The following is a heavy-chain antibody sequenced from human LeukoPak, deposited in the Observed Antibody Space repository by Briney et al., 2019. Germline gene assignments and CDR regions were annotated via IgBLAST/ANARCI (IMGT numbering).Heavy chain of an antibody. CDR1: GFTFSSYA. D-gene: IGHD2-15*01. Sequence: GGSLRLSCEASGFTFSSYAMSWVRQAPGMGLEWVSYISSSGSTIYYADSVRGRFTISRDNAKNSLYLQMNSLRAEDTAVYYCARWGYCGGGSCYSSLFDSWGQGTLVTVST. V-gene: IGHV3-48*03. CDR3: ARWGYCGGGSCYSSLFDS. J-gene: IGHJ4*02. CDR2: ISSSGSTI.